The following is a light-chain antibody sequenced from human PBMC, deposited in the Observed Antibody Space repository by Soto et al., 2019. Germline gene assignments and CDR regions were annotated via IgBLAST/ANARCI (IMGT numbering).Light chain of an antibody. CDR2: DAS. V-gene: IGKV1-5*01. CDR1: RNIVRW. CDR3: QQYNSYSPLT. Sequence: DIQMTPSPSTLSASVGDRVTITCRASRNIVRWLARYQQKPGKAPKILIYDASSLQSGVPSRFSGSGSGTEFNLTISSLQPDDFSTYVCQQYNSYSPLTGGGGTKVEI. J-gene: IGKJ4*02.